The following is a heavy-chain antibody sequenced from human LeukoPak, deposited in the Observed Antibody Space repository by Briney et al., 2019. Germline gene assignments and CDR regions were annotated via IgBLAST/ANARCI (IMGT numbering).Heavy chain of an antibody. V-gene: IGHV4-61*02. CDR3: GRLGSGTLKFDT. Sequence: SQTLSLTCTVSGDSISSHSGDYYWSWTRHPAGRGLEWGGRVLMTGNTDSHASLEDRVNISLGTSNSSLSLYFISVTHADPSVYFLGRLGSGTLKFDTWGQGILVTVSS. CDR1: GDSISSHSGDYY. CDR2: VLMTGNT. J-gene: IGHJ4*02. D-gene: IGHD1-7*01.